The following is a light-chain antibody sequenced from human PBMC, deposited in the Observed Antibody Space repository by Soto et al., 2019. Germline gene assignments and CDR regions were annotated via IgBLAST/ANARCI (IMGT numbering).Light chain of an antibody. CDR3: AEWDDSLNGVV. CDR2: SSN. J-gene: IGLJ7*01. CDR1: SSNIGSNT. Sequence: QSVLTQPPSASGTPGQRVTISCSGSSSNIGSNTVNWYQQLPGTAPKLLIYSSNQRPSGVPDRFSGSKSGTSASLAISGLQSEDEADYYCAEWDDSLNGVVFGGGTQLTVL. V-gene: IGLV1-44*01.